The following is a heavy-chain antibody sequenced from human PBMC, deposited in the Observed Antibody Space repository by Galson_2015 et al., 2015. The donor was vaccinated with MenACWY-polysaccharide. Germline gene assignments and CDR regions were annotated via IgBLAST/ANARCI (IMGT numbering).Heavy chain of an antibody. D-gene: IGHD2-2*01. Sequence: PARVKPTQPLTLPCTFSGFSLRTSVVAVGWIRQPPGEAMDLLAHIYWNDDKYYSTFLKNTLTITKYTSKSQVVLTMINMDTVDTATYYCAHLTASNVYSYDYWGQGTLVTVSS. CDR1: GFSLRTSVVA. CDR2: IYWNDDK. V-gene: IGHV2-5*01. J-gene: IGHJ4*02. CDR3: AHLTASNVYSYDY.